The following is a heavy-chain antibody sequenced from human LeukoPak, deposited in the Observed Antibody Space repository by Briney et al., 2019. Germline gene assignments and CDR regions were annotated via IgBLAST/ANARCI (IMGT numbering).Heavy chain of an antibody. CDR3: ARDLSSWYHYFDY. D-gene: IGHD6-13*01. V-gene: IGHV3-21*01. J-gene: IGHJ4*02. CDR1: GFTFSSYS. CDR2: ISSSSSYI. Sequence: GGSPRLSCAASGFTFSSYSMNWVRQAPGKGLEWVSSISSSSSYIYYADSVKGRFTISRDNAKNSLYLQMNSLRAEDTAVYYCARDLSSWYHYFDYWGQGALVTVSS.